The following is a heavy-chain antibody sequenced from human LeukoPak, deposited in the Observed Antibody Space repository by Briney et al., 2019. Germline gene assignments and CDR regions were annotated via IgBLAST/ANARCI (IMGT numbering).Heavy chain of an antibody. D-gene: IGHD6-13*01. CDR2: IIPILGIA. CDR1: GGTFSSYA. CDR3: ARDLGSSWTAPDY. J-gene: IGHJ4*02. V-gene: IGHV1-69*04. Sequence: SVKVSCKASGGTFSSYAISWVRQAPGQGREWMGRIIPILGIANYAQKFQGRVTITADKSTSTAYMELSSLRSEDTAVYYCARDLGSSWTAPDYWGQGTLVTVSS.